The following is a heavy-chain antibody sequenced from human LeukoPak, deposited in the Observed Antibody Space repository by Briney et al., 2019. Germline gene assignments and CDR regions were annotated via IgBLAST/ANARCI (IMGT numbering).Heavy chain of an antibody. Sequence: GGSLRLSCAASGLTFSDYYMSWIRQAPGKGLEWVSYISTSGSTIYYADSVKGRFTISRDNVKNSLYLQKNSLRAEDTAVYYCARSGSYYKVDYWGQGTLVTVSS. J-gene: IGHJ4*02. D-gene: IGHD1-26*01. V-gene: IGHV3-11*04. CDR1: GLTFSDYY. CDR3: ARSGSYYKVDY. CDR2: ISTSGSTI.